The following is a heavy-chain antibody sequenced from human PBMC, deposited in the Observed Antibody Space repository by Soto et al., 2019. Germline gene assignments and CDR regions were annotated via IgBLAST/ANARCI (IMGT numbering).Heavy chain of an antibody. CDR2: IHYSGSA. V-gene: IGHV4-59*12. CDR3: ARGVGGSGLNWFDP. D-gene: IGHD6-19*01. CDR1: GSSIIGYY. J-gene: IGHJ5*02. Sequence: QVQLQESGPGLVKPSETLSLTCTFSGSSIIGYYWTWIRQSPERGLEWIGYIHYSGSANYNPSLNSRRTMSVDRSKSQFSMKLASVTAAYTAVYYCARGVGGSGLNWFDPWGQGTLVTVSS.